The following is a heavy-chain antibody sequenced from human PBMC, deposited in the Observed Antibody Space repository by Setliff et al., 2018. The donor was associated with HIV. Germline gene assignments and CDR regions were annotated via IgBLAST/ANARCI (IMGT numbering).Heavy chain of an antibody. J-gene: IGHJ4*02. V-gene: IGHV4-38-2*01. CDR3: VSQPESRWQIEY. D-gene: IGHD3-10*01. CDR1: GYSISRGYF. Sequence: LSLTCAVSGYSISRGYFWVWVRQPPGKGLEWVGSVSHSGNTDYNISLKSRVTISIDNSNNHFSLKLRSVTAADTAVYYCVSQPESRWQIEYWGQGTLVTVS. CDR2: VSHSGNT.